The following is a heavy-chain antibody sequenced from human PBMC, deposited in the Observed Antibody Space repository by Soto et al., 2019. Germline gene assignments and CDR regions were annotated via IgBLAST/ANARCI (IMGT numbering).Heavy chain of an antibody. CDR1: GYTFTSYY. D-gene: IGHD3-22*01. CDR3: ARDGISGYYVGWFDP. J-gene: IGHJ5*02. CDR2: INPSGGST. V-gene: IGHV1-46*01. Sequence: GASVKVSCKASGYTFTSYYMHWVRRAPGQGLEWMGIINPSGGSTSYAQKFQGRVTMTRDTSTSTVYMELSSLRSEDTAVYYCARDGISGYYVGWFDPWGQGTLVTVSS.